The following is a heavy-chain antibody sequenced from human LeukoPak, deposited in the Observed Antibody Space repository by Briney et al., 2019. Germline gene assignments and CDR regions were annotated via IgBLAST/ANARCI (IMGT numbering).Heavy chain of an antibody. CDR3: ARGHDILTGYYTAGDFDY. CDR1: GYTFTSYG. Sequence: ASVKVSCKASGYTFTSYGISWVRQAPGQGLEWMGWISAYNGNTNYAQKLQGRVTMTTETSTSTAYMELRSLRSDDTAVYYCARGHDILTGYYTAGDFDYWGQGTLVTVSS. D-gene: IGHD3-9*01. V-gene: IGHV1-18*01. J-gene: IGHJ4*02. CDR2: ISAYNGNT.